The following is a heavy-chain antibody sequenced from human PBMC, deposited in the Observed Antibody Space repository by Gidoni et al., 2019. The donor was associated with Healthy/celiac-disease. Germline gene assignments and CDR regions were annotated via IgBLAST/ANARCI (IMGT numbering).Heavy chain of an antibody. CDR1: VGSFSGYY. V-gene: IGHV4-34*01. D-gene: IGHD3-3*01. CDR3: ARAPYDFWSGERYYFDY. CDR2: INHRGST. J-gene: IGHJ4*02. Sequence: QVQLQQWGSVLLTPSETLSLPCSVYVGSFSGYYWSWIRQPPGKGREWIGEINHRGSTNYNPAIKSRVTIAVDTSKNQFSLKLSSVTAADTAVYYCARAPYDFWSGERYYFDYWGQGTLVNVSS.